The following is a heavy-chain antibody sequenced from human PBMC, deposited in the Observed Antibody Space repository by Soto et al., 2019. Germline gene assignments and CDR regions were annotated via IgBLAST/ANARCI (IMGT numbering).Heavy chain of an antibody. D-gene: IGHD6-19*01. CDR1: GFPFGENA. J-gene: IGHJ4*02. Sequence: HLGGSLRLSCAASGFPFGENAMSWVRQAPGKGLEWVSGISDRGATTYYADSVRGRFTISRDNSKNTLYLQMKSLRAEDSASYYCAKEDTSSGSLDYWGQGALVTVSS. V-gene: IGHV3-23*01. CDR3: AKEDTSSGSLDY. CDR2: ISDRGATT.